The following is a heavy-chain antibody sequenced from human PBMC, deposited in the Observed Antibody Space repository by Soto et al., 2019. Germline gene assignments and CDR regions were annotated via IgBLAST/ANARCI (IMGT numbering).Heavy chain of an antibody. D-gene: IGHD3-3*01. V-gene: IGHV4-34*01. Sequence: SETLSLTCAVYGGSFSGYYWSWIRQPPGKGLEWIGEINHSGSTNYNPSLKSRVTISVDTSKNQFSLKLSSVTAADTAVYYCARGPVLITIFGVVTRPAPPSSPDPWGQGTLVTVSS. CDR1: GGSFSGYY. J-gene: IGHJ5*02. CDR3: ARGPVLITIFGVVTRPAPPSSPDP. CDR2: INHSGST.